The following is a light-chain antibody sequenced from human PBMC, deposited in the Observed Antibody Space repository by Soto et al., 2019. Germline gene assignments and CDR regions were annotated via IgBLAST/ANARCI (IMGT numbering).Light chain of an antibody. V-gene: IGLV1-51*01. Sequence: QSALTQPPSVSAAPGQKVTISCSGSSSNIGNNYVSWYQQLPGTAPKLLIYDNNKRPSGIPDRFSGSKSGTSGTLDITGLQTGDDADYYCATWDGSLPAEVFGGGTQLTVL. CDR2: DNN. CDR1: SSNIGNNY. J-gene: IGLJ2*01. CDR3: ATWDGSLPAEV.